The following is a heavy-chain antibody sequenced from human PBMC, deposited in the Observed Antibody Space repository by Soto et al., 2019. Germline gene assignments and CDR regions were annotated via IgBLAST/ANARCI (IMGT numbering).Heavy chain of an antibody. D-gene: IGHD3-10*01. CDR1: GFNFEVYS. CDR2: ISRGSRFL. Sequence: EVKLVASGGGLVKPGESLRLSCAASGFNFEVYSMNWVRQTPVKGLEWVSSISRGSRFLHYADSIKGRFTISRDDAESSLHLQIDSLRAEDTAVYFCARDFFGSGPDYYLDVWGTGTTVTVS. V-gene: IGHV3-21*02. J-gene: IGHJ6*03. CDR3: ARDFFGSGPDYYLDV.